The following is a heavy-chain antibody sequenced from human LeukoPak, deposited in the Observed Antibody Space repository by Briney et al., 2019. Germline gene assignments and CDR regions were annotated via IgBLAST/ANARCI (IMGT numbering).Heavy chain of an antibody. Sequence: PGGSLRLSCAASGFTFSSYSMNWVRQAPGKGVEWVSYISSSSSTIYYADSVKGRFTISRDNAKNSLYLQMNSLRAEDTAVYYCARLGVWFGELWDFDYWGQGTLVTVSS. J-gene: IGHJ4*02. CDR3: ARLGVWFGELWDFDY. D-gene: IGHD3-10*01. V-gene: IGHV3-48*01. CDR1: GFTFSSYS. CDR2: ISSSSSTI.